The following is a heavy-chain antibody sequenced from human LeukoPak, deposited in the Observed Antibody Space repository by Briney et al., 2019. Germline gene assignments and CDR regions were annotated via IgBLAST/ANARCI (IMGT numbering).Heavy chain of an antibody. D-gene: IGHD2-2*01. CDR2: IRCYKSNK. CDR3: AKAPALYCSSTTCSNWFDP. CDR1: GFTFSSYS. J-gene: IGHJ5*02. V-gene: IGHV3-30*02. Sequence: GGSLRLSCAASGFTFSSYSMHWVRQAPGKGLEWVTSIRCYKSNKYYTDSVKGRFTISRDNSKNTLYLQMNSLRDEDTAVYYCAKAPALYCSSTTCSNWFDPWGQGTLVTVSS.